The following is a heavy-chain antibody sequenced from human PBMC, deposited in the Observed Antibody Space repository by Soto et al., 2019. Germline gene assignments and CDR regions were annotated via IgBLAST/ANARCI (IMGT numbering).Heavy chain of an antibody. CDR1: GYTFTSYD. CDR3: ASDRTRGFDP. V-gene: IGHV1-8*01. CDR2: LNPNSGNT. Sequence: QVQLVQSGAEVKKPGASVKVSCKASGYTFTSYDINWVRQATGQGLEWMGWLNPNSGNTAYAQKFLGRVTMTRNTSIRTDHMELSILRSEDTAVYYTASDRTRGFDPWGQGTLVTVSS. D-gene: IGHD3-22*01. J-gene: IGHJ5*02.